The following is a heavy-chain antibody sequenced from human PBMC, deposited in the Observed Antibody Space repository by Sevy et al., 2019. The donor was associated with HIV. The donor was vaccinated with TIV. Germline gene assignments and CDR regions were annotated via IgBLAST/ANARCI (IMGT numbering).Heavy chain of an antibody. CDR1: GGSISSSSYD. J-gene: IGHJ4*02. CDR3: ARQGGIVDRAFDY. CDR2: MYSSGNT. V-gene: IGHV4-39*01. D-gene: IGHD2-21*01. Sequence: SETLSLTCTVSGGSISSSSYDWGWIRKPPGKGLEWIGSMYSSGNTYYNPSLKSRVTIFVDTSKNQISLKPTSVTAADTAVYYCARQGGIVDRAFDYWGQGTLVTVSS.